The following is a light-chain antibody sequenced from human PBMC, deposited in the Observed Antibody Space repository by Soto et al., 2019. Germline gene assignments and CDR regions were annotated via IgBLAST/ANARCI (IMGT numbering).Light chain of an antibody. CDR2: AAS. Sequence: EMVLTQSPGTLSLSPGERATLSCRPSQSVSSNYLAWYQQKPGQAPRLLIYAASSRATGIPDRFSGSGSGTDFTLTISRLEPEDFAVYYCQQYGTSLWTFGQGTKVDIK. CDR1: QSVSSNY. V-gene: IGKV3-20*01. J-gene: IGKJ1*01. CDR3: QQYGTSLWT.